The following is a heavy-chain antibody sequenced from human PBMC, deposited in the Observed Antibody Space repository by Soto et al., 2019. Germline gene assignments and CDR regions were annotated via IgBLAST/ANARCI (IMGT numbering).Heavy chain of an antibody. V-gene: IGHV3-30*04. CDR3: ARDPSRYTSGWYGIEF. CDR1: GFMFSAYA. J-gene: IGHJ4*01. Sequence: PGGSLRLSCAASGFMFSAYAMLWVRQAPGKGLEWVAAISYDGTNKYYADSIKGRFTISRDNSANTLFLQVNSLRREDTAMYYCARDPSRYTSGWYGIEFCGRGTLVTVSS. CDR2: ISYDGTNK. D-gene: IGHD6-19*01.